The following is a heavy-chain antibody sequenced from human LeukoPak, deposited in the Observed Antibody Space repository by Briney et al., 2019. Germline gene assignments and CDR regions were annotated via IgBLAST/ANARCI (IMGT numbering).Heavy chain of an antibody. V-gene: IGHV1-2*02. CDR1: GYTFTGYY. D-gene: IGHD3-3*01. J-gene: IGHJ6*02. CDR2: INPNSGGT. Sequence: ASVKVSCKASGYTFTGYYMHWVRQAPGQGLEWIGWINPNSGGTNYAQKFQGRVTMTRDTSISTAYMELSRLRSDDTAVYYCARVSRVVNNYYYYGMDVWGQGTTVTVSS. CDR3: ARVSRVVNNYYYYGMDV.